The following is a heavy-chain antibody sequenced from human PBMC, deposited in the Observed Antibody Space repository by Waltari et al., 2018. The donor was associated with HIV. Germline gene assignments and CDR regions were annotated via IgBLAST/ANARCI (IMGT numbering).Heavy chain of an antibody. J-gene: IGHJ3*02. CDR2: IYNSRST. Sequence: STYYWTWIRQPPGKGLEWIGYIYNSRSTDYNPSLKSRATISVDTSKNQFSLKLSAVTTADTAVYYCARGIDAQRVAAPCLDIWGQGTMVTVSS. CDR1: STYY. V-gene: IGHV4-59*01. CDR3: ARGIDAQRVAAPCLDI. D-gene: IGHD6-25*01.